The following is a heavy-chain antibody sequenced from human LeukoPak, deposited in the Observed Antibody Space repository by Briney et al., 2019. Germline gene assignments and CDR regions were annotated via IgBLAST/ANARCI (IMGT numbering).Heavy chain of an antibody. V-gene: IGHV3-7*01. CDR2: IKQDGSGK. D-gene: IGHD3-9*01. Sequence: GGSLRLSCAASGFTFSDYWMTWVRQATGKGLEWVGNIKQDGSGKFYVDSVKGRFTISRDNTKTSLYLQMSSLRAEDTAVYFCARDRIYYDISTGYVPLDYWGLGTLVTVSS. CDR3: ARDRIYYDISTGYVPLDY. J-gene: IGHJ4*02. CDR1: GFTFSDYW.